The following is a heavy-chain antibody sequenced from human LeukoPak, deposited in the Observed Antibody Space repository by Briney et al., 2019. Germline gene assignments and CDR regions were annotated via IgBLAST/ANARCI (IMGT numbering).Heavy chain of an antibody. V-gene: IGHV1-2*02. D-gene: IGHD4-17*01. CDR3: ARENDYGDYGDYMDV. J-gene: IGHJ6*03. CDR1: GYTFTSYY. CDR2: INPNSGGT. Sequence: ASVKVSCKASGYTFTSYYMHWVRQAPGQGLEWMGWINPNSGGTNYAQKFQGRVTMTRDTSISTAYMELSRLRSDDTAVYYCARENDYGDYGDYMDVWGKGTTVTVSS.